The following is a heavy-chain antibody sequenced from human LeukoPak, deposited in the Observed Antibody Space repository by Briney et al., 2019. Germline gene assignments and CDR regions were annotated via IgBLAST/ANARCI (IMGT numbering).Heavy chain of an antibody. CDR2: INPSGGST. V-gene: IGHV1-46*01. CDR1: GYTFTSYY. CDR3: ASLSKRDNVATAFDY. J-gene: IGHJ4*02. D-gene: IGHD5-18*01. Sequence: ASVXXXCKGSGYTFTSYYMQWVRQGPGQGVEGMGIINPSGGSTSYAQKLQGRVTITRDKATSTDYMELSSLRSEDTAVYYCASLSKRDNVATAFDYWGQGTLVTVSS.